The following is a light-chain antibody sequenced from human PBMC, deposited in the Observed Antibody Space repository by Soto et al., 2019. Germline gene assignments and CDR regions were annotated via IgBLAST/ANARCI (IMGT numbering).Light chain of an antibody. CDR1: SSDISAYNY. V-gene: IGLV2-14*01. CDR3: NSYTTLSNRV. Sequence: QSVLAQPASVSGSPGQSITISCTGTSSDISAYNYVSWYQQHPGKAPKLLIYEVTNRPSGVSDRFSGSKSGNTASLTISGLQAEDEANYYCNSYTTLSNRVFGTGTKVTV. J-gene: IGLJ1*01. CDR2: EVT.